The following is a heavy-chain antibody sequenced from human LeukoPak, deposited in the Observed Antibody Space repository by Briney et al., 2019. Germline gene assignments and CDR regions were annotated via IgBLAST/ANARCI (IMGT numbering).Heavy chain of an antibody. CDR3: ARGLVVVAAPYYYYYGMDV. D-gene: IGHD2-15*01. J-gene: IGHJ6*02. CDR1: GGSFSGYY. V-gene: IGHV4-34*01. Sequence: TSETLSLTCAVYGGSFSGYYWSWIRQPPGKGLEWIGEINHSGSTNYNPSLKSRVTISVDTSKNQFSLKLSSVTAADTAVYYCARGLVVVAAPYYYYYGMDVWGQGTTVTVSS. CDR2: INHSGST.